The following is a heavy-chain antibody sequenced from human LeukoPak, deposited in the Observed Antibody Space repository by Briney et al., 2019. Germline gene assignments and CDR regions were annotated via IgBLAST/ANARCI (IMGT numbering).Heavy chain of an antibody. CDR1: GGSISSGSYY. D-gene: IGHD4-11*01. Sequence: SQTLSLTCTVSGGSISSGSYYWSWIRQPAGKGLEWIGRIYTSGSTNYNPSLKSRVTISVDTSKNQFSLKLSSVTAADTAVYYCASRRLQHYYFDYWGQGTLVTVSS. V-gene: IGHV4-61*02. J-gene: IGHJ4*02. CDR3: ASRRLQHYYFDY. CDR2: IYTSGST.